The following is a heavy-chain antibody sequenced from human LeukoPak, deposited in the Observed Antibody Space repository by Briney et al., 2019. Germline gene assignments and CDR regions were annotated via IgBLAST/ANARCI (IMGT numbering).Heavy chain of an antibody. Sequence: PSETLSLTCTVSGGSISSSSYYWGWIRQPPGKGLEWIGSIYYSGSTYYNPSLKSRVTISVDTSKNQFSLKLSSVTAEDTAVYYCARDRYCGGDCYSDYWGQGTLVTVSS. D-gene: IGHD2-21*02. J-gene: IGHJ4*02. V-gene: IGHV4-39*07. CDR1: GGSISSSSYY. CDR2: IYYSGST. CDR3: ARDRYCGGDCYSDY.